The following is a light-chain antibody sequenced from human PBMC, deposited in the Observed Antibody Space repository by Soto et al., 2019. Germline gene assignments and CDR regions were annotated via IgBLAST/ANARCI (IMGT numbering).Light chain of an antibody. Sequence: QSALTQPASVSGSPGQSITISCTGTSSDIGTYIYVSWYLQHPGKAPKLLIYEVVNRPSGASNRFSGSKSGNTASLTISGLQAEDEDDYYCSSYTSSNSVVFGGGTKLTVL. CDR1: SSDIGTYIY. CDR3: SSYTSSNSVV. J-gene: IGLJ2*01. V-gene: IGLV2-14*01. CDR2: EVV.